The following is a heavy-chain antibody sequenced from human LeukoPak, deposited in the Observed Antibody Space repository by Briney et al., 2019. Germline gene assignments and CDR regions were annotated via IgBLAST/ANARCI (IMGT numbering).Heavy chain of an antibody. CDR3: ARHGAPFRGGDCYSSAFDV. V-gene: IGHV4-39*01. CDR1: GGSISNNNYY. Sequence: ASETLSLTCAVSGGSISNNNYYWGWIRQPPGKGLEWIGSIFYSGSTYFNPSLKSQITISVDTSKNQFSLKLSSLTAADTAVYYCARHGAPFRGGDCYSSAFDVWGQGTMVTVSS. CDR2: IFYSGST. D-gene: IGHD2-21*02. J-gene: IGHJ3*01.